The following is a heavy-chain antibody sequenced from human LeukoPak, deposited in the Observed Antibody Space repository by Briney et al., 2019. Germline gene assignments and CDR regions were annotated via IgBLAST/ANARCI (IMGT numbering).Heavy chain of an antibody. J-gene: IGHJ4*02. CDR1: GFTFSNYA. Sequence: GGSLRLSCAASGFTFSNYAMHWVRQAPGKGLEWVSLISSGGTDEYYADSVKGRVTISRDNSKNTLYLQLNSLRAEDTAVYYCARDSTYYYDSGSSGPHYFDNWGQGTLVTVSS. CDR2: ISSGGTDE. D-gene: IGHD3-10*01. CDR3: ARDSTYYYDSGSSGPHYFDN. V-gene: IGHV3-30*01.